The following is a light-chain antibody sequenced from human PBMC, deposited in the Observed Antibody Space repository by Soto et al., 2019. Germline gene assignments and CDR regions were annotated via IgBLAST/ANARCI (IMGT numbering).Light chain of an antibody. CDR2: AAS. CDR3: QQSDSTPWT. Sequence: DIQVTQSPSSLSASIGDRVTISCRASQSISSSLNWYQQRPGKAPKLLIYAASNLQSGVPSRFSGSGSGTDFTLAISSLQPEDFATYHCQQSDSTPWTFGHGTKVEIK. CDR1: QSISSS. V-gene: IGKV1-39*01. J-gene: IGKJ1*01.